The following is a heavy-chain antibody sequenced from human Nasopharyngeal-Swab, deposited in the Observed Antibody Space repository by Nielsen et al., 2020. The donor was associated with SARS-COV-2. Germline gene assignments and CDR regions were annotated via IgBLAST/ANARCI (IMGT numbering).Heavy chain of an antibody. CDR3: ARHTHWLARYYYYYYGMDV. CDR1: GFTFSSYE. CDR2: ISSSGSTI. J-gene: IGHJ6*02. D-gene: IGHD6-19*01. V-gene: IGHV3-48*03. Sequence: GESLKISCAASGFTFSSYEMNWVRQAPGKGLEWVSYISSSGSTIYYADSVKGRFTISRDNAKNSLYLQMNSLRAEDTAVYYCARHTHWLARYYYYYYGMDVWGQGTTVTVSS.